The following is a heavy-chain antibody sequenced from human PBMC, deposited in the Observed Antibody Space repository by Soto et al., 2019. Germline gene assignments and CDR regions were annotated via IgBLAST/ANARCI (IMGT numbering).Heavy chain of an antibody. J-gene: IGHJ6*03. CDR3: ARGPYYDLIWNYYYMDV. D-gene: IGHD3-16*01. Sequence: QVQLQESGPGLVKPSETLSLSCSVSGGSISGHYWSWVRLTPGKGLEWIGYMYYSGSTNYNPSLKSRVTMSVDTSNDPFSLRLTSVTAADTAVYYCARGPYYDLIWNYYYMDVWRKGTTVTVSS. V-gene: IGHV4-59*08. CDR1: GGSISGHY. CDR2: MYYSGST.